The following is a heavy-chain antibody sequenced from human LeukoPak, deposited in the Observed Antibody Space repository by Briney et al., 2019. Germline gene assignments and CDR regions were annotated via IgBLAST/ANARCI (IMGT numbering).Heavy chain of an antibody. J-gene: IGHJ4*02. CDR2: ISYDGSNK. D-gene: IGHD6-13*01. Sequence: GGSLRLSCAASGFTFSSYGMHWVRQAPGKGLEWVAVISYDGSNKYYADSVKGRFTISRDNSKNTLYLQMNSLRAEDTAVYYCANIAAEFDYWGQGTLVTVSS. CDR3: ANIAAEFDY. CDR1: GFTFSSYG. V-gene: IGHV3-30*18.